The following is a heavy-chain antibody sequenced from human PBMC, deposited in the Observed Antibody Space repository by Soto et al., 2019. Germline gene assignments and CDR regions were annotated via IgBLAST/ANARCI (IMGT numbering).Heavy chain of an antibody. CDR2: ISAYNGNT. J-gene: IGHJ5*02. CDR3: ARVGGSRSSYGWFDP. CDR1: WDSRDSYG. V-gene: IGHV1-18*01. Sequence: GGSVEVACEASWDSRDSYGISWVRQAPGQGLEWMGWISAYNGNTNYAQKLQGRVTMTTDTSTSTAYMELRSLRSDDTAVYYCARVGGSRSSYGWFDPWG. D-gene: IGHD6-6*01.